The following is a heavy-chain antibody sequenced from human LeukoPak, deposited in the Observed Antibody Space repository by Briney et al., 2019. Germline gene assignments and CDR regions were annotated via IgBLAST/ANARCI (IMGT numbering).Heavy chain of an antibody. CDR2: IYYSGTT. J-gene: IGHJ4*02. CDR1: GGSISSSTYY. D-gene: IGHD6-19*01. V-gene: IGHV4-39*01. CDR3: AGGRSSVLGY. Sequence: PSETLSLTCTVSGGSISSSTYYWGWIRRTPGKGLEWIGSIYYSGTTYYNPSLKSRVTISADTSKNQFSLKLSSVTAADTAVYYCAGGRSSVLGYWGQGTLVTVSS.